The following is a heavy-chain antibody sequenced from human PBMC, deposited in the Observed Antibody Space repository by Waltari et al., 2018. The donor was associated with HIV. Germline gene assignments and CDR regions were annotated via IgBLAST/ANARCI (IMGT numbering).Heavy chain of an antibody. CDR1: NFTISHRP. Sequence: EVLLTESGGRLIQTGGSLGLSCVASNFTISHRPVTGVRQASGGPLEWVAVIYPDDTTHYADSVRGRFTISRVRSRTSVLLLMNGLFADDTAIYYCATGVRYYGPWGQGTRVTVSS. V-gene: IGHV3-53*01. CDR2: IYPDDTT. J-gene: IGHJ5*02. CDR3: ATGVRYYGP. D-gene: IGHD3-10*01.